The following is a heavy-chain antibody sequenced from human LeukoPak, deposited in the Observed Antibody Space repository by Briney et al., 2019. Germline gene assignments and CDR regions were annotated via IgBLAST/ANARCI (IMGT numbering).Heavy chain of an antibody. J-gene: IGHJ5*02. CDR3: ARDIVVVPAAIGSGWFDP. CDR2: TYYRSKWYS. Sequence: SQTLSLTCAISGDSVSSNSAAWNWIRQSPSRGLEWLGRTYYRSKWYSDYSVSVKSRITINPDTSKNQFSLQLNSVTPEDTAVYYCARDIVVVPAAIGSGWFDPWGQGTLVTVSS. CDR1: GDSVSSNSAA. V-gene: IGHV6-1*01. D-gene: IGHD2-2*01.